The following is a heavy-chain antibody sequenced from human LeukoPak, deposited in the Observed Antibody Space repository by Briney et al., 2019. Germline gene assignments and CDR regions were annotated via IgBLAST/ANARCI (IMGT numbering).Heavy chain of an antibody. V-gene: IGHV4-34*01. D-gene: IGHD4-17*01. CDR2: IHHSGST. CDR1: SGSLSGYS. Sequence: SETLSLTCAVSSGSLSGYSWGWIRQAPGKGLDWIGEIHHSGSTTYNSSLKNRVIISLDKPKSQFSLILTSVTAADTAVYYCTRQSGTVTPIDYWGQGILVTVSS. J-gene: IGHJ4*02. CDR3: TRQSGTVTPIDY.